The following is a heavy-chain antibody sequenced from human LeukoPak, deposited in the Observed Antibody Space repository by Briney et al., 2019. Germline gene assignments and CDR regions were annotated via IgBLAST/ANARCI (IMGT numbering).Heavy chain of an antibody. D-gene: IGHD3-22*01. Sequence: SVKVSCKASGGTFSSYAISWVRQAPGQGLEWMGRIIPILGIANYAQKFQGRVTITADKSTSTAYMELSSLRSEDTAVYYCARERLNYYDSSGPKDYWGQGTLVTVSS. CDR2: IIPILGIA. CDR3: ARERLNYYDSSGPKDY. CDR1: GGTFSSYA. V-gene: IGHV1-69*04. J-gene: IGHJ4*02.